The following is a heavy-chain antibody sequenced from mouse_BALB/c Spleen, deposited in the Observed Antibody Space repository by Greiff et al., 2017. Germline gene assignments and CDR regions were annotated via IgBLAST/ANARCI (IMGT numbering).Heavy chain of an antibody. V-gene: IGHV1-69*02. J-gene: IGHJ3*01. D-gene: IGHD2-10*02. Sequence: QVQLQQPGAELVRPGASVKLSCKASGYTFTSYWINWVKQRPGQGLEWIGNIYPSDSYTNYNQKFKDKATLTVDKSSSTAYMQLSSPTSEDSAVYYCTRGEYGNLQAWFAYWGQGTLVTVSA. CDR1: GYTFTSYW. CDR2: IYPSDSYT. CDR3: TRGEYGNLQAWFAY.